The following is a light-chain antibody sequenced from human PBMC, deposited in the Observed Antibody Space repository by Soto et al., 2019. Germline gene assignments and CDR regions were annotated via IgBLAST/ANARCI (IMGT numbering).Light chain of an antibody. Sequence: DIQMTQSPSSLSAAVGERGTISCRASQNISNYLNWYQQKPGKAPKFLIYVASSLQSGVPSRFSGSGSGTEFTLTISSLQPDDFATYYCQQYNWTFGQGTKVDIK. V-gene: IGKV1-16*01. J-gene: IGKJ1*01. CDR1: QNISNY. CDR3: QQYNWT. CDR2: VAS.